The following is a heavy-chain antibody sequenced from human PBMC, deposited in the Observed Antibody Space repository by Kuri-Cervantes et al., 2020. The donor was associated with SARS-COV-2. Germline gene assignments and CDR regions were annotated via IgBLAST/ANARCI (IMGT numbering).Heavy chain of an antibody. CDR2: INPNSGGT. CDR3: AREIYSTSSQAFDI. D-gene: IGHD6-6*01. J-gene: IGHJ3*02. V-gene: IGHV1-2*02. Sequence: ASVKVSCKASGYIFNIYYMHWVRQAPGQGLEWMGWINPNSGGTNYAQKFQGRVTMTRDTSISTAYMELSRLRSDDTAVYCCAREIYSTSSQAFDIWGQGTMVTVSS. CDR1: GYIFNIYY.